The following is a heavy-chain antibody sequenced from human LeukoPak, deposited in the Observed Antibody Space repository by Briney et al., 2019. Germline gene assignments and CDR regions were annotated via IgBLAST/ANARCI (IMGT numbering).Heavy chain of an antibody. V-gene: IGHV1-46*01. CDR2: IDLSGGST. D-gene: IGHD3-9*01. CDR3: ARDFPTNEELRYFDWSINPQGY. Sequence: ASVKVSCKASGYTFTSYFMHWVRQAPGQGLEWMGIIDLSGGSTSYAQKFQGRVTMTRDTSTSTVYMELRSLRSDDTAVYYCARDFPTNEELRYFDWSINPQGYWGQGTLVTVSS. CDR1: GYTFTSYF. J-gene: IGHJ4*02.